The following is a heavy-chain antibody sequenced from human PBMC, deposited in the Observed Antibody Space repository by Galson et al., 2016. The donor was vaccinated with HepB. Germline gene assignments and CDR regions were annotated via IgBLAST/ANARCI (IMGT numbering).Heavy chain of an antibody. CDR2: IWFDGTKT. J-gene: IGHJ4*02. D-gene: IGHD3-9*01. Sequence: SLRLSCAPSGFTFGHYTMHWVRQTPGEGLEWVAFIWFDGTKTYYADSVRGRFTISRDISKNTVYLQMNNLRAEDTAVYYCAKDGLDSVFKYWGQGALVTVFS. CDR3: AKDGLDSVFKY. CDR1: GFTFGHYT. V-gene: IGHV3-33*06.